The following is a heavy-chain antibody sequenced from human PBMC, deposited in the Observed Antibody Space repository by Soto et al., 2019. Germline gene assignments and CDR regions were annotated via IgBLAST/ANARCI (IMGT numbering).Heavy chain of an antibody. D-gene: IGHD6-19*01. Sequence: PGGSLRLSCAASGFTFSSYAMSWVRQAPGKGLEWVSAISGSGGSTYYADSVKGRFTISRGNSKNTLYLQMNSLRAEDTAVYYYAKDPIAGYSSGWYEIDYWGQGTLVTVSS. J-gene: IGHJ4*02. CDR2: ISGSGGST. V-gene: IGHV3-23*01. CDR3: AKDPIAGYSSGWYEIDY. CDR1: GFTFSSYA.